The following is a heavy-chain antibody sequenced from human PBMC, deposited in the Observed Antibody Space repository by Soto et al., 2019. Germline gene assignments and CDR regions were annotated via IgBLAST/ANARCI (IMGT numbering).Heavy chain of an antibody. Sequence: EVQLAEFGGGMVQTGGSLRLSCVASGFTVSSYDMHWVRQAPGKGLEYVSSISSNGGTTYYGNSVKGRFTISRDKSKNTLYLQMGSLRAEDMAVYYCVRRVSGNYDYWGQGTLVTVSS. CDR2: ISSNGGTT. CDR3: VRRVSGNYDY. V-gene: IGHV3-64*01. CDR1: GFTVSSYD. D-gene: IGHD1-7*01. J-gene: IGHJ4*02.